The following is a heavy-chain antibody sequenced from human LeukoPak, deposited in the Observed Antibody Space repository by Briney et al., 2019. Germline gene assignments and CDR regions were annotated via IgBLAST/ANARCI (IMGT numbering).Heavy chain of an antibody. Sequence: PSETVSLTCAVYGGSFSGSYWSWIRQPPGKGLEWIGYIYYSGSTKYNPSLKSRVTISVDTSKNQISLKWSSVSAADTAVYYCARDSQSFYGMDVWGQGTTVTVSS. V-gene: IGHV4-59*01. CDR3: ARDSQSFYGMDV. J-gene: IGHJ6*02. CDR2: IYYSGST. CDR1: GGSFSGSY.